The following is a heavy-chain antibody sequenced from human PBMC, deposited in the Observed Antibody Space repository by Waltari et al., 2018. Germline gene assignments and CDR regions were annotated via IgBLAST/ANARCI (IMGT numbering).Heavy chain of an antibody. CDR2: IHHSGST. CDR3: ARDRTGSFENYQYYYYMDV. D-gene: IGHD3-9*01. CDR1: GGSLSPYY. V-gene: IGHV4-34*02. J-gene: IGHJ6*03. Sequence: QVQLEQWGAGLLKPSETLSLTCTVSGGSLSPYYWNWLRQSPGKGLEWLGEIHHSGSTNYSPSLESRVTMSLDIAKNQFSLNLKSVTAADTGIYFCARDRTGSFENYQYYYYMDVWGKGITVTVSS.